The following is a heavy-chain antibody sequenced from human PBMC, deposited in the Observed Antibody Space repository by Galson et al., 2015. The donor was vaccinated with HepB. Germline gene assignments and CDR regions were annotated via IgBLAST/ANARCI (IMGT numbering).Heavy chain of an antibody. CDR1: GFTFSSYA. Sequence: SLRLSCAASGFTFSSYAMHWVRQAPGKGLEWVAVIWYEESDKYYADSTQGRFTISRDNSKNTLYLQMNSLRVEDTAVYYCARRNWGGFDYWGQGALVTVSS. V-gene: IGHV3-33*01. J-gene: IGHJ4*02. CDR3: ARRNWGGFDY. D-gene: IGHD7-27*01. CDR2: IWYEESDK.